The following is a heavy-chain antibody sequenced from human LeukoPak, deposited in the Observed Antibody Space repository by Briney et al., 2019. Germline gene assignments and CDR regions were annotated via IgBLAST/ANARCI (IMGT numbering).Heavy chain of an antibody. CDR1: GGTFSSYA. J-gene: IGHJ4*02. Sequence: ASVKVSCKASGGTFSSYAISWVRQAPGQGLEWMGGIIPIFGTANYAQKFQGRVTITTDESTSTAYMELSSLRSEDTAVYYCARMGDGYNQYYFDYSGQGTLVTVSS. CDR3: ARMGDGYNQYYFDY. V-gene: IGHV1-69*05. D-gene: IGHD5-24*01. CDR2: IIPIFGTA.